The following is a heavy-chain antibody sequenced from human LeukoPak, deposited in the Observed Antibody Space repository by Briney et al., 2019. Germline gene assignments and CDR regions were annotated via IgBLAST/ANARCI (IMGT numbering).Heavy chain of an antibody. CDR1: GYTFTSYD. J-gene: IGHJ6*03. CDR3: ARGGGNSVYYYYYMDV. D-gene: IGHD4-23*01. Sequence: ASVKVSCKASGYTFTSYDINWVRQATGQGLEWMGWMNPNSGNTGYAQKFQGRVTITRNTSISTAYMELSSLRSEDTAVYYCARGGGNSVYYYYYMDVWGKVTTVTVSS. V-gene: IGHV1-8*03. CDR2: MNPNSGNT.